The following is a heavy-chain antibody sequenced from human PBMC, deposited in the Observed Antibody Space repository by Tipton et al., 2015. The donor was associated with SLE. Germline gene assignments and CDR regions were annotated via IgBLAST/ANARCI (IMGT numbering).Heavy chain of an antibody. D-gene: IGHD3-10*01. V-gene: IGHV4-61*08. CDR2: IYTSGST. Sequence: TLSLTCTVSGGSISSGGYYWSWIRQHPGKGLEWIGYIYTSGSTNYNPSLKSRVTISVDTSKNQFSLKLSSVTAADTAVYYCARGGKMVRGYAFDIWGQGTMVTVSS. J-gene: IGHJ3*02. CDR1: GGSISSGGYY. CDR3: ARGGKMVRGYAFDI.